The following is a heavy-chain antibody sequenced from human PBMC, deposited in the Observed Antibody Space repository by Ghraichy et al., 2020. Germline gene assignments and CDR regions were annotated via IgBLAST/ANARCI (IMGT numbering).Heavy chain of an antibody. CDR3: ARGSDHFGVGIINDY. D-gene: IGHD3-3*01. CDR2: IKQDGSEK. V-gene: IGHV3-7*01. CDR1: GFTFSSYW. Sequence: GGSLRLSCAASGFTFSSYWMSWVRQAPGKGLEWVANIKQDGSEKYYVDSVKGRFTISRDNAKNSLYLQMNSLRAEDTAVYYCARGSDHFGVGIINDYWGQGTLVTVSS. J-gene: IGHJ4*02.